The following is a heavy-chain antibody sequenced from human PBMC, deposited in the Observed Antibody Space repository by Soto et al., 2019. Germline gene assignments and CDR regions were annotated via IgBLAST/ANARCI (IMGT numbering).Heavy chain of an antibody. CDR3: ARGSEAGCGRDAFDI. CDR2: LYYSGST. J-gene: IGHJ3*02. D-gene: IGHD3-10*01. Sequence: QVQLQESGPGLVKPSQTLSLTCTVSGGSISSGGYYWSWIRQHPGKGLEWIGYLYYSGSTYYNPSLKSRVTMSVDTSKNQFALKLSSVLAADTAVYYCARGSEAGCGRDAFDIWGQGTMVTVSS. CDR1: GGSISSGGYY. V-gene: IGHV4-31*03.